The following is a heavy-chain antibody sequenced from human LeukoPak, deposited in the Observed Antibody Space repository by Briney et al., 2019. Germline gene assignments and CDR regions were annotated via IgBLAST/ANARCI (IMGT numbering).Heavy chain of an antibody. Sequence: GASVKVSCKASGYTFTGYYMHWVRQAPGKGLEWMGGFDPEDGETIYAQKFQGRVTMTEDTSTDTAYMELSSLRSEDTAVYYCATDVLRGFDPWGQGTLVTVSS. J-gene: IGHJ5*02. CDR1: GYTFTGYY. D-gene: IGHD2-15*01. CDR2: FDPEDGET. V-gene: IGHV1-24*01. CDR3: ATDVLRGFDP.